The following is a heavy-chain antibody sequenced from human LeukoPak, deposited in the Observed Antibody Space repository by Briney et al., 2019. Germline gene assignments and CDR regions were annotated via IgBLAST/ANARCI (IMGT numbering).Heavy chain of an antibody. J-gene: IGHJ6*03. CDR3: ARDSELGIYHYYYMDV. Sequence: PGGSLRLSCAASGFTFSSYSMNWVRQAPGKGLEWVSSISSSSSYIYYADSVKGRFTISRDNAKNSLYLQMNSLRAEDTAVYYCARDSELGIYHYYYMDVWGKGTTVTVSS. CDR1: GFTFSSYS. CDR2: ISSSSSYI. V-gene: IGHV3-21*01. D-gene: IGHD6-13*01.